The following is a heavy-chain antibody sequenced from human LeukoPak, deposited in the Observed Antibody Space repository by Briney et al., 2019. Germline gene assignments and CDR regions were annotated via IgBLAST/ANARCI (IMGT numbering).Heavy chain of an antibody. J-gene: IGHJ4*02. Sequence: SETLSLTCAVGGSLSGYLWSWIRQPPGKGLEWIGEINHSGSTNYNPSLKSRVTISVDTSKNQFSLKLSSVTAADTAVYYCARSTPYDFWSGYYNTFDYWGQGTLVTVSS. CDR2: INHSGST. V-gene: IGHV4-34*01. CDR1: GGSLSGYL. D-gene: IGHD3-3*01. CDR3: ARSTPYDFWSGYYNTFDY.